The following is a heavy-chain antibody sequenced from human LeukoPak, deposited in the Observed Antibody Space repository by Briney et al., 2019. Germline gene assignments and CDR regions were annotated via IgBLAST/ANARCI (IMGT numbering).Heavy chain of an antibody. CDR1: GFTVSNNY. V-gene: IGHV3-53*01. CDR3: ARDGLDRGSREYYFDF. D-gene: IGHD3/OR15-3a*01. J-gene: IGHJ4*02. Sequence: GGSLRLSCAASGFTVSNNYMSWVRQAPGKGLEWVSVIYSSGNTYYADSVKGRFTISRDNSKNTLYLQMNSLRAEDTAVYYCARDGLDRGSREYYFDFWGQGTLVTVS. CDR2: IYSSGNT.